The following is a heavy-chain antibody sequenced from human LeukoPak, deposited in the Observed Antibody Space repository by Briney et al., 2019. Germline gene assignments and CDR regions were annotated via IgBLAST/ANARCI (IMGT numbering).Heavy chain of an antibody. CDR3: ARAGAPSSYSSGWYANDY. CDR2: ISAYNGNT. J-gene: IGHJ4*02. D-gene: IGHD6-19*01. V-gene: IGHV1-18*01. Sequence: ASVKVSCKASGYTFTSYGISWVRQAPGQGLEWMGWISAYNGNTNYAQKLQGRVTMTTDTSTSTAYMELRSLRSDDTAVYYCARAGAPSSYSSGWYANDYWGQGTLVTVSS. CDR1: GYTFTSYG.